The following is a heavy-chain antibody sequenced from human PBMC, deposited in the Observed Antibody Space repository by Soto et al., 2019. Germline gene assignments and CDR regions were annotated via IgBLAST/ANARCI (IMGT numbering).Heavy chain of an antibody. J-gene: IGHJ4*02. Sequence: PGGSLRLSCAASGFTFSTYWMNWVRQAPGKGLEWVGNIKYGGSEKYYVDSVKGRFTISRDDAKNSLYLQINGLRAEDTAVYYCARGDDVVSTGGWKLLDYWGQGTPVTVSS. CDR2: IKYGGSEK. V-gene: IGHV3-7*01. CDR1: GFTFSTYW. D-gene: IGHD2-2*01. CDR3: ARGDDVVSTGGWKLLDY.